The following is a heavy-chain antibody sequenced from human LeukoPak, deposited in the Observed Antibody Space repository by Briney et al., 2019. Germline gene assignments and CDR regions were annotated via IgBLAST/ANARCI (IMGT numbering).Heavy chain of an antibody. CDR3: ARVRRYTSRPDAFDI. CDR2: IYYSGST. D-gene: IGHD6-13*01. CDR1: GGSIGSYY. J-gene: IGHJ3*02. Sequence: PSETLSLTCTVSGGSIGSYYWSWIRQPPGKGLEWIGYIYYSGSTNYNPAPKSRVTTSVDTSKKQFSLKMSSVNAADTAVYYCARVRRYTSRPDAFDIWGQGTMVTVSS. V-gene: IGHV4-59*01.